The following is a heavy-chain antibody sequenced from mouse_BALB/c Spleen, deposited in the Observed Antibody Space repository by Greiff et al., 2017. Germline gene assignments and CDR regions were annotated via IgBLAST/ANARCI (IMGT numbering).Heavy chain of an antibody. D-gene: IGHD2-4*01. V-gene: IGHV5-6-3*01. CDR3: AREGYDYDGFDY. CDR1: GFTFSSYG. Sequence: EVKLVESGGGLVQPGGSLKLSCAASGFTFSSYGMSWVRQTPDKRLELVATINSNGGSTYYPDSVKGRFTISRDNAKNTLYLQMSSLKSEDTAMYYCAREGYDYDGFDYWGQGTTLTVSS. J-gene: IGHJ2*01. CDR2: INSNGGST.